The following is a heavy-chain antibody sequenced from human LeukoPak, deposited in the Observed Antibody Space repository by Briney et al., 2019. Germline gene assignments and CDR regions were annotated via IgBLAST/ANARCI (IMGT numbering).Heavy chain of an antibody. CDR2: IRYDGSDK. J-gene: IGHJ3*02. V-gene: IGHV3-30*02. D-gene: IGHD3-3*01. Sequence: GSLRLSCAASGFTFSSYGMHWVRQAPGKGLEWVAFIRYDGSDKYYADSVKGRFTVSRDNSKNTVYLQMNSLRAEDTAVYYCAKDMSGYYAFDIWGQGTMVTVSS. CDR3: AKDMSGYYAFDI. CDR1: GFTFSSYG.